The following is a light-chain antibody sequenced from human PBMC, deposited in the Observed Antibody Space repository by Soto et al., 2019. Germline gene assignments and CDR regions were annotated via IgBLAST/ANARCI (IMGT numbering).Light chain of an antibody. CDR2: AAS. J-gene: IGKJ1*01. V-gene: IGKV1-9*01. CDR3: QQLSSYPVA. Sequence: DIQLTQSPSTLSASVGDRVTITCRASQGVSSLLAWYQKKPGKAPELLIYAASTLQSGVPSRFSGSGSGTEFTLTISSLQPDDFATYYCQQLSSYPVAFGQGTKVDIK. CDR1: QGVSSL.